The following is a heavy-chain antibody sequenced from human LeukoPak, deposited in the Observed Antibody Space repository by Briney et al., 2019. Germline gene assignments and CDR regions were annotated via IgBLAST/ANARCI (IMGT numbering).Heavy chain of an antibody. V-gene: IGHV6-1*01. Sequence: SHTLSLICAISGDSVSSNSAAWNSIKQSPSRGLERLGRTYYRSKWYNDYAVSVKSRITINPDTSKNQFSLQLNSVTPEDTAVYYCAREVGPLGYFDYWGQGTLVTVSS. CDR3: AREVGPLGYFDY. CDR1: GDSVSSNSAA. J-gene: IGHJ4*02. CDR2: TYYRSKWYN.